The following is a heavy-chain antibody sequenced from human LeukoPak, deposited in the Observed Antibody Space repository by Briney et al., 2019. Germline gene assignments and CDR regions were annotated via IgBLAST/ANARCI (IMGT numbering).Heavy chain of an antibody. CDR1: GFTFGSYA. J-gene: IGHJ4*02. CDR2: ISGSGLST. D-gene: IGHD1-7*01. CDR3: AKDFYPLGNYVIYFDY. Sequence: QPGGSLRFSCTASGFTFGSYAMSWVRQAPGKGLEWVSTISGSGLSTYHSDSVKGRFTISRDNSKNTLYLQVNSLRPEDTAVYYCAKDFYPLGNYVIYFDYWGQGTLVTVSS. V-gene: IGHV3-23*01.